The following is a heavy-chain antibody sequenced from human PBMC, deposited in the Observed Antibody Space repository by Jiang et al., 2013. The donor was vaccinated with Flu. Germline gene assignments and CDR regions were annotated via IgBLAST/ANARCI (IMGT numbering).Heavy chain of an antibody. CDR3: ASGEYYYDSSGYFFDY. D-gene: IGHD3-22*01. V-gene: IGHV3-30-3*01. J-gene: IGHJ4*02. CDR2: ISYDGSNK. CDR1: GFTFSSYA. Sequence: QLLESGGGVVQPGRSLRLSCAASGFTFSSYAMHWVRQAPGKGLEWVAVISYDGSNKYYADSVKGRFTISRDNSKNTLYLQMNSLRAEDTAVYYCASGEYYYDSSGYFFDYWGQGTLVTVSS.